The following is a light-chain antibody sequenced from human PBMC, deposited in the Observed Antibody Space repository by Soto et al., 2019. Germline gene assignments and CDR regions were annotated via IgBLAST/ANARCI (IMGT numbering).Light chain of an antibody. J-gene: IGLJ2*01. V-gene: IGLV2-14*01. CDR2: AVR. Sequence: QSALTQPASVSGSPGQSITISCTGTSSDVGANNYVSWYQHHPGKAPKLIIYAVRNRPSGVSERFSGSKSGSTASLTIFGIQPEDEADYYCSSFTISSTQLFGGGTQLTVL. CDR3: SSFTISSTQL. CDR1: SSDVGANNY.